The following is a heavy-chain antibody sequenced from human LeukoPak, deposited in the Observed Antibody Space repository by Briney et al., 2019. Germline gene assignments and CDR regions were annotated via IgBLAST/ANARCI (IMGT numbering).Heavy chain of an antibody. CDR3: ARVGGFPLSAFDI. V-gene: IGHV4-59*08. D-gene: IGHD2-15*01. Sequence: SETLSLTCTVSGASIRSYYWSWIRQTPGKGLEWIGHIYYSESANYNPSLKSRITISVDTSKNQFSLNLNSVTAADTAVYYCARVGGFPLSAFDIWGQGTLVAVSS. J-gene: IGHJ3*02. CDR1: GASIRSYY. CDR2: IYYSESA.